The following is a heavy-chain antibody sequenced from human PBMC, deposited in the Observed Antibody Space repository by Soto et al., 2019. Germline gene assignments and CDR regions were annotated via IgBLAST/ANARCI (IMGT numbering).Heavy chain of an antibody. CDR3: ARGGRDGMDV. V-gene: IGHV1-18*01. J-gene: IGHJ6*02. Sequence: QVQLLQSGAEVKKPGASVKVSCKASGFMFSIYGFTWVRQAPGQGLEWMGWISAYNGNTNYAQKVQDRVTMTTDTSTTTTYMELRRLRSDDAAVYYCARGGRDGMDVWGQGTTVTVSS. D-gene: IGHD1-26*01. CDR1: GFMFSIYG. CDR2: ISAYNGNT.